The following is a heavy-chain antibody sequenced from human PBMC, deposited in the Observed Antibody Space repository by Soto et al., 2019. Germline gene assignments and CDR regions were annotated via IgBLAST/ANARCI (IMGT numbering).Heavy chain of an antibody. J-gene: IGHJ4*02. CDR3: ARDQNGSPHFDY. CDR2: IYKSGST. V-gene: IGHV4-59*01. D-gene: IGHD1-26*01. CDR1: GGSIIDYY. Sequence: SETLSLTCSVSGGSIIDYYWSWIRQPPGRGLEWIGYIYKSGSTNYNPSLKSRVTISVDTSKNLFSLKLSSVTAADTAVYYCARDQNGSPHFDYWGQGTLVTVSS.